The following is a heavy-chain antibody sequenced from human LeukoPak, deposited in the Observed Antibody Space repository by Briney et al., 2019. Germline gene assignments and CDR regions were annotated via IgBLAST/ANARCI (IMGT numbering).Heavy chain of an antibody. CDR1: GYTFTSYD. CDR2: MNPNSGNT. Sequence: ASVKVSCKASGYTFTSYDINWVRQATGQGLEWMGWMNPNSGNTGYAQKFQGRVTMTRNTSISTAYMELSSLRSEDTAVYYCARGGITGTTRGPTRLNDAFDIWGQGTMVTVSS. D-gene: IGHD1-20*01. V-gene: IGHV1-8*01. CDR3: ARGGITGTTRGPTRLNDAFDI. J-gene: IGHJ3*02.